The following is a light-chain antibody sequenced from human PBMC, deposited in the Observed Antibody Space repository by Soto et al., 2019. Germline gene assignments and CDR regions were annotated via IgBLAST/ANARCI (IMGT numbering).Light chain of an antibody. CDR2: GNN. Sequence: QSVLTQPPSVSGAPGQRVTISCTGSTSNIGAGHDVHWYQHLPGKAPKLLIYGNNNRPSGVPDRFSGSKSANTASLTVSGLQAEDEADYYCSSNAGSNNKVFGTGTKGTVL. J-gene: IGLJ1*01. V-gene: IGLV1-40*01. CDR1: TSNIGAGHD. CDR3: SSNAGSNNKV.